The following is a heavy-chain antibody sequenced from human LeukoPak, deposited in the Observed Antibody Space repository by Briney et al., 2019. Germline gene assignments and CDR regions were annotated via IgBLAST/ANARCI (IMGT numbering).Heavy chain of an antibody. CDR2: IYSGGST. CDR3: ARLTYYYDSSGYYNDDY. D-gene: IGHD3-22*01. CDR1: GFTVSSNY. V-gene: IGHV3-66*01. J-gene: IGHJ4*02. Sequence: PGGSLRLSCAASGFTVSSNYMSWVRQAPGKGLEWVSVIYSGGSTYYADSVKGGFTISRDNSKNTLYLQMNSLRAEDTAVYYCARLTYYYDSSGYYNDDYWGQGTLVTVSS.